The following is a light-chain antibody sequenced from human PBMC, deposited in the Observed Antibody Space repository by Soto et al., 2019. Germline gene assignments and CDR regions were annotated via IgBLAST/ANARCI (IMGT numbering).Light chain of an antibody. Sequence: QAVVTQPASVSGSPGQSIAISCTGTSNDVRGYNYVSWYQQHPGKAPKLMIYDVSARPSGVSNRFSGSKSDNTASLTISGLQAEDEADYYCSSYTSSNTVVFGGGTKLTVL. J-gene: IGLJ2*01. CDR3: SSYTSSNTVV. CDR2: DVS. CDR1: SNDVRGYNY. V-gene: IGLV2-14*01.